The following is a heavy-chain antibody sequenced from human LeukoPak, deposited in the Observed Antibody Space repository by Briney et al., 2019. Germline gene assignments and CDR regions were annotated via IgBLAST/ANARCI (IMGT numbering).Heavy chain of an antibody. Sequence: GGSLRLSCAASGFTFSSYEMNWVRQAPGKGLEGVSYISSSGSSIYYADSVKGRFTISRDNAKNSLSLQMNSLRVEDTAVYYCARDHNGPYTFDYWGQGALVTVSS. CDR2: ISSSGSSI. CDR3: ARDHNGPYTFDY. V-gene: IGHV3-48*03. D-gene: IGHD2-2*02. CDR1: GFTFSSYE. J-gene: IGHJ4*02.